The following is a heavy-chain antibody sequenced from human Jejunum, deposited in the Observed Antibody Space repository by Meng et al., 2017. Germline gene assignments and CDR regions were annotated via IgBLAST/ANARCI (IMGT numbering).Heavy chain of an antibody. CDR3: ASDITLITVQGVFDY. J-gene: IGHJ4*02. CDR2: IYYSGST. CDR1: CGSINSRSHY. D-gene: IGHD3-16*01. Sequence: SETLSLTCTVSCGSINSRSHYWGRIRRSPGKGLEWIGSIYYSGSTHYNPSLKSRVTMSIDTSKNTFSLNLKSATAADTAVYFCASDITLITVQGVFDYWGQGAMVTVSS. V-gene: IGHV4-39*07.